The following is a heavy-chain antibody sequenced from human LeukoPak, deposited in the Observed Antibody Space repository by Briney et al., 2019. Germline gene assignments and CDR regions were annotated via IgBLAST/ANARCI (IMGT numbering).Heavy chain of an antibody. V-gene: IGHV4-39*02. CDR1: GDSISTSRYA. Sequence: SETLSLTCTVSGDSISTSRYAWGWIRQSPGEGLEWIGTIYNSGSTNLNPSLKTRVTMSVDASKNHFSLNLNSVTAADTALYFCARVALTGEGGRGYFNLWGRGNLVSVSS. D-gene: IGHD3-16*01. CDR3: ARVALTGEGGRGYFNL. CDR2: IYNSGST. J-gene: IGHJ2*01.